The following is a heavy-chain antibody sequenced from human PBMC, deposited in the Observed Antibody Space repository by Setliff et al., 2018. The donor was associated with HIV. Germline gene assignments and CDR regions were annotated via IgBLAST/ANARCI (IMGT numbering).Heavy chain of an antibody. CDR1: GGTFSRNP. CDR2: ITPIFGTT. D-gene: IGHD3-10*01. Sequence: VKVSCKASGGTFSRNPISWVRQAPGQGLEWMGGITPIFGTTKYAQKFQGRVTITADESRTTAYLDLNSLRSEDTAVYYCATAGEMATIGYSYYYMGVWDKGTTVTVSS. J-gene: IGHJ6*03. V-gene: IGHV1-69*01. CDR3: ATAGEMATIGYSYYYMGV.